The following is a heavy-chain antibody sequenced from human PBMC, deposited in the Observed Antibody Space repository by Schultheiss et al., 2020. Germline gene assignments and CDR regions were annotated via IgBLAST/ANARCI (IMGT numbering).Heavy chain of an antibody. D-gene: IGHD3-9*01. J-gene: IGHJ3*02. CDR2: ISYDGSNK. Sequence: GGSLRLSCAASGFTFSNAWMNWVRQAPGKGLEWVAVISYDGSNKYYADSVKGRFTISRDNSKNTLYLQMNSLRAEDTAVYYCAREYYDILTGLDAFDIWGQGTMVTVSS. V-gene: IGHV3-30*03. CDR1: GFTFSNAW. CDR3: AREYYDILTGLDAFDI.